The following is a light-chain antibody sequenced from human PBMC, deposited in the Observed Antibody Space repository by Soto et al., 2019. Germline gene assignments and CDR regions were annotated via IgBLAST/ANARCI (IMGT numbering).Light chain of an antibody. CDR3: QSYDSSLFWV. V-gene: IGLV1-40*01. CDR1: SSNIGAGYD. CDR2: GNS. Sequence: QSVLTQPPSVSWAPGQRVTISCTGSSSNIGAGYDVHWYQQLPGTAPKLLIYGNSNRPSGVPDRFSGSKSGTSASLAITGLQAEDEADYYCQSYDSSLFWVFGGGTKLTVL. J-gene: IGLJ3*02.